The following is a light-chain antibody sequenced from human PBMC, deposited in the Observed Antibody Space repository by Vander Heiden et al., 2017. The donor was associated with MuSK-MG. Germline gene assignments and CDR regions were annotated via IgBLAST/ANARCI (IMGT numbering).Light chain of an antibody. Sequence: EIVLTQSPGTLSLSPGERATLSSSASQSVSSSYLAWYQQKPGQAPRLLIYGASSRATGSPDRFSGSGSGTDFTLTISRLEPEDFAVYYCQQYGSLPWTFGQGTKVEIK. J-gene: IGKJ1*01. CDR2: GAS. CDR3: QQYGSLPWT. V-gene: IGKV3-20*01. CDR1: QSVSSSY.